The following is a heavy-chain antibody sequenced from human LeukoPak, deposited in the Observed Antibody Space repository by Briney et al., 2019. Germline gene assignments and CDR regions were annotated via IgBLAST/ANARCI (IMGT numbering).Heavy chain of an antibody. Sequence: ASVKVSCKASGYTFTSYGISWVRQAPGQGLEWMGWISAYNGNINYAQKLQGRVTMTTDTSTSTAYMELRSLRSDDTAVYYCARQDTAMVEFDSWGQGTLVTVSS. CDR1: GYTFTSYG. J-gene: IGHJ4*02. CDR3: ARQDTAMVEFDS. D-gene: IGHD5-18*01. V-gene: IGHV1-18*01. CDR2: ISAYNGNI.